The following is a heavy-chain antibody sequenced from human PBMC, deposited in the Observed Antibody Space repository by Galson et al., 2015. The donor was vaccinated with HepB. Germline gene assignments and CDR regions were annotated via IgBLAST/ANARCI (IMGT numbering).Heavy chain of an antibody. V-gene: IGHV3-48*02. CDR2: ISSSSSTI. Sequence: SLRLSCAASGFTFSSYSMNWVRQAPGKGLEWVSYISSSSSTIYYADSVKGRFTISRDNAKNSLYLQMNSLRDEDTAVYYCARGYLCSGGSCYSETFDYWGQGTLVTVSS. CDR3: ARGYLCSGGSCYSETFDY. CDR1: GFTFSSYS. J-gene: IGHJ4*02. D-gene: IGHD2-15*01.